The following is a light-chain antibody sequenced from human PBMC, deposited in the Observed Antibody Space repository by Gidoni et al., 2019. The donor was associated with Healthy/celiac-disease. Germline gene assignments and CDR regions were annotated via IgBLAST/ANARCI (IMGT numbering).Light chain of an antibody. CDR1: QSVSSY. Sequence: EIVLTQSPATLSFSPGERATLSCRASQSVSSYLAWYHQKPAQAPRLLIYDASNRATGIPARFSGSGSGTDFTLTISSLEPEAFAVYYCQQRSNWPPYTFGQGTKLEIK. CDR3: QQRSNWPPYT. V-gene: IGKV3-11*01. CDR2: DAS. J-gene: IGKJ2*01.